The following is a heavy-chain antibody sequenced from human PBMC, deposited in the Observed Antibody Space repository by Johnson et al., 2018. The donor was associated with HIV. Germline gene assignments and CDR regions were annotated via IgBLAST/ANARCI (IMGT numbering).Heavy chain of an antibody. V-gene: IGHV3-30*04. D-gene: IGHD2-21*01. CDR2: ISYDGSNK. J-gene: IGHJ3*02. CDR3: ARDQFIVVVMGDAFDI. CDR1: GFTFSSYA. Sequence: QVQLVESGGGVVQPGRSLRLSCAASGFTFSSYAMHWVRQAPGKGLEWVAVISYDGSNKYYADSVKGRFTISRDNSKKTLYLQMNSLRAEDTAVYYCARDQFIVVVMGDAFDIWGQGTMVTVSS.